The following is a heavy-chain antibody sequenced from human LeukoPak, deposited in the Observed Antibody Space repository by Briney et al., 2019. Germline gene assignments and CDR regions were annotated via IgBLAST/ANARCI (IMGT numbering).Heavy chain of an antibody. CDR1: GYSISSGYY. V-gene: IGHV4-38-2*02. CDR2: IYHSGST. D-gene: IGHD2-15*01. CDR3: ARDIVVVVAATGYNWFDP. J-gene: IGHJ5*02. Sequence: PPETLSLTCTVSGYSISSGYYWGWIRQPPGKGLEWIGSIYHSGSTYYNPSLKSRVTISVDTSKNQFSLKLSSVTAADTAVYYCARDIVVVVAATGYNWFDPWGQGTLVTVSS.